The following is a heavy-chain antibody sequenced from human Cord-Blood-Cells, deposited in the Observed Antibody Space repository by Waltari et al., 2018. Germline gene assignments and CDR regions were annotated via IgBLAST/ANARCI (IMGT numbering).Heavy chain of an antibody. J-gene: IGHJ3*02. V-gene: IGHV3-73*02. CDR3: TRLVEYDAFDI. Sequence: EVQLVESGGGLVQPGGSLKLSCAASGFTFSGSAMHCVRQASGKGLEWVGRIRSKANSYATAYAASVKGRFTISRDDSKNTAYLQMNSLKTEDTAVYYCTRLVEYDAFDIWGQGTMVTVSS. CDR1: GFTFSGSA. CDR2: IRSKANSYAT. D-gene: IGHD3-16*02.